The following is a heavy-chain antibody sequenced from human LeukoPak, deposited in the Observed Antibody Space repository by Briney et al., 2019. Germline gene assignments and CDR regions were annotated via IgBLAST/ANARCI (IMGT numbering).Heavy chain of an antibody. CDR1: GFTFSSYG. V-gene: IGHV3-30*18. CDR3: AKDSSSWYGNFDY. J-gene: IGHJ4*02. D-gene: IGHD6-13*01. Sequence: GGSLRLSCAASGFTFSSYGMHWVRQAPGKGLEWVAVISYNGSNKYYADSVKGRFTISRDNSKNTLYLQMNSLRAEDTAVYYCAKDSSSWYGNFDYWGQGTLVTVSS. CDR2: ISYNGSNK.